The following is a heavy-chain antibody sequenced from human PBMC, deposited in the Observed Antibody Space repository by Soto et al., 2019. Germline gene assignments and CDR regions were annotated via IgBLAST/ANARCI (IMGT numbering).Heavy chain of an antibody. D-gene: IGHD2-15*01. CDR2: IGATGVNS. CDR3: AKRAVVGAARYFDY. J-gene: IGHJ4*02. Sequence: GGSLRLSCAASGFTFSGYAMSWLRQAPGKGLEWVSTIGATGVNSYYPDSVKGRFTISRDNSKNTVHLQMNSLRAEDTAVYYCAKRAVVGAARYFDYWGLGTLVTVSS. CDR1: GFTFSGYA. V-gene: IGHV3-23*01.